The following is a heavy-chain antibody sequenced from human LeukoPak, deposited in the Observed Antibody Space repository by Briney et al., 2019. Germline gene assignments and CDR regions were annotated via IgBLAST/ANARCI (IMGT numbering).Heavy chain of an antibody. CDR3: AKNHDSNTYHTEDAFDI. V-gene: IGHV3-23*01. CDR1: GFTFSSYA. D-gene: IGHD2/OR15-2a*01. CDR2: INSSGGGT. J-gene: IGHJ3*02. Sequence: PGGSLRLSCAASGFTFSSYAMNWVRQAPGKGLEWVSGINSSGGGTYYADSVKGRFTISRDSSKSTLYLQMNSLRAEDTAIYYCAKNHDSNTYHTEDAFDIWGQGTMVTVSS.